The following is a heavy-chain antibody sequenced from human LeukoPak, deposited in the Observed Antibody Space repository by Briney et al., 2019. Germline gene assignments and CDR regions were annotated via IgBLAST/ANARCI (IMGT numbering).Heavy chain of an antibody. V-gene: IGHV4-34*01. D-gene: IGHD6-13*01. CDR3: ARGGSSSWYVRWYFDL. J-gene: IGHJ2*01. Sequence: PSETMSLTCAVYGGSFSGYYWSWIRQPPGKGLEWIGEINHSGSTNYNPSLKSRVTISVDTSKNQFSLKLSSVTAADTAVYYCARGGSSSWYVRWYFDLWGRGTLVTVSS. CDR2: INHSGST. CDR1: GGSFSGYY.